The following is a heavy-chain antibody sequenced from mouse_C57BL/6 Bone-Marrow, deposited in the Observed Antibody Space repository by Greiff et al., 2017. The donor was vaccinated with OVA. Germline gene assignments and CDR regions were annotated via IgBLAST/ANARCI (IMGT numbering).Heavy chain of an antibody. Sequence: QVQLKQPGAELVRPGSSVKLSCKASGYTFTSYWMHWVKQRPIQGLEWIGNIDPSDSETHYNQKFKDKATLTVDKSSSTAYMQLSSLTSEDSAVYYCARSDSNYPYYAMDYWGQGTSVTVSS. V-gene: IGHV1-52*01. J-gene: IGHJ4*01. CDR1: GYTFTSYW. CDR3: ARSDSNYPYYAMDY. CDR2: IDPSDSET. D-gene: IGHD2-5*01.